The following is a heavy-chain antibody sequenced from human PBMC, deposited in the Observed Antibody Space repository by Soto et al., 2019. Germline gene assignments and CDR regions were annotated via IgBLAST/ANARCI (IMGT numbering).Heavy chain of an antibody. CDR3: ALDEQQVDCFDY. CDR2: ISSGGRST. J-gene: IGHJ4*02. Sequence: ESGGALVQPGGSLRVSCAASGFTFSSYSMNWFRQAPGKGLEWVSYISSGGRSTYYADSVKGRFTISRDNAKNSLYLQMNSLRAEDTAVYYCALDEQQVDCFDYWGQGTLVTVSS. D-gene: IGHD6-13*01. V-gene: IGHV3-48*01. CDR1: GFTFSSYS.